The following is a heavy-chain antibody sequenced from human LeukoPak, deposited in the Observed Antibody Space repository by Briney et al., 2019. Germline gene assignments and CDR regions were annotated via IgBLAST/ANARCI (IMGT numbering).Heavy chain of an antibody. V-gene: IGHV3-23*01. CDR2: ISGSGGST. CDR1: GFTFSSYA. D-gene: IGHD3-3*01. Sequence: PGGSLRLSCAASGFTFSSYAMSWVRQAPGKGLEWVSAISGSGGSTYYADSVKGRFTISRDNSKNTLYLQMNSLRAEDTAVYYCARGSGNYDFWSGYYYGTLDYWGQGTLVTVSS. J-gene: IGHJ4*02. CDR3: ARGSGNYDFWSGYYYGTLDY.